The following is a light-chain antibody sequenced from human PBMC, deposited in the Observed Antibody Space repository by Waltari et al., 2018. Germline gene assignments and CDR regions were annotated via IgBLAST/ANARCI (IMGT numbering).Light chain of an antibody. CDR2: DAS. CDR3: QQYNNWPPYT. Sequence: EVVMTQSPATLSVSPGETATLSCRASQSVTSNLAWYQQRPGQAPRLLIYDASTRATGIPARFSGSGSGTDFTLTISSMQSEDFAVYYCQQYNNWPPYTFGQGTTLEIK. CDR1: QSVTSN. J-gene: IGKJ2*01. V-gene: IGKV3-15*01.